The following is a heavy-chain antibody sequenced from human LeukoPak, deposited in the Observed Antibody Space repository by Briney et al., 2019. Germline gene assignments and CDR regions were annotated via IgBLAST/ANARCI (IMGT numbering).Heavy chain of an antibody. CDR1: GDSINNYY. J-gene: IGHJ4*02. CDR2: IFNSGST. Sequence: SETLSLTCTVSGDSINNYYWSWIRQPAGKGLEWIGRIFNSGSTDYNPSLKSRVTMSVDTSKNQFSVKMNSVTAADTAVYYCARGLGVGADRALDYWGQGTLVTVSS. D-gene: IGHD1-26*01. V-gene: IGHV4-4*07. CDR3: ARGLGVGADRALDY.